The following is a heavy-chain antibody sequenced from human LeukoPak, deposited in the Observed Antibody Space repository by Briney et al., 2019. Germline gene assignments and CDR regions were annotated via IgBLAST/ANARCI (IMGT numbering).Heavy chain of an antibody. CDR3: ANRGDFWSGYFY. CDR1: GFTFSSYA. V-gene: IGHV3-23*01. CDR2: ISGSGGGT. D-gene: IGHD3-3*01. J-gene: IGHJ4*02. Sequence: GGSLRLSCAASGFTFSSYAMSWVRQAPGKGLEWVSAISGSGGGTYYADSVKGRFTISRDNSKNTLYLQMNSLRAEDTAVYYCANRGDFWSGYFYWGQGTLVTVSS.